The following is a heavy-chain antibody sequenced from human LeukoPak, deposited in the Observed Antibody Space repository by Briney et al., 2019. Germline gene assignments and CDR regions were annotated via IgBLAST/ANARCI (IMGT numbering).Heavy chain of an antibody. CDR3: AKALHRDGYNYDYYYCMRV. V-gene: IGHV3-43*02. CDR2: ISGDGGST. CDR1: GFTFDDYA. J-gene: IGHJ6*03. Sequence: GRSLRLSCAASGFTFDDYAMHWVRQAPGKGLEWVSLISGDGGSTYYAASVKGRFTISRDNSKNSLYLQMNSLRTEDTALYYCAKALHRDGYNYDYYYCMRVWGKGTTVTVSS. D-gene: IGHD5-24*01.